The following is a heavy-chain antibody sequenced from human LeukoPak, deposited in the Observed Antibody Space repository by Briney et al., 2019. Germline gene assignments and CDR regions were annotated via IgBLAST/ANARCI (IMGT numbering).Heavy chain of an antibody. Sequence: SETLSLTCTVSGGSISSYYWSWIRQPPGKGLEWIGYIYYSGSTNYNPSLKSRVTISVDTSKNQFSLKLSSVTAADTAVYYCARAVTGNWFDLWGRGTLVSVSS. V-gene: IGHV4-59*01. CDR3: ARAVTGNWFDL. D-gene: IGHD4-11*01. CDR2: IYYSGST. J-gene: IGHJ5*02. CDR1: GGSISSYY.